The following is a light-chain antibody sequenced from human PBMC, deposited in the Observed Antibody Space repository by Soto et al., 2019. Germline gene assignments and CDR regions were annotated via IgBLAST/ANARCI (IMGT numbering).Light chain of an antibody. CDR1: QGISKS. CDR2: DAS. CDR3: QQYDDLPFT. J-gene: IGKJ4*01. Sequence: DIQTTQSPSSLSASVGDRVTITCQADQGISKSLSWYQQKPGMAPKLLIYDASNLETGVPSRFSGSGSGIDFTLTISSLQPEDFGRYYCQQYDDLPFTFGGGTKVEIK. V-gene: IGKV1-33*01.